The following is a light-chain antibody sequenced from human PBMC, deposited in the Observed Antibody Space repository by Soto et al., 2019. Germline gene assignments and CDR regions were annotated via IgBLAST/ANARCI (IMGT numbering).Light chain of an antibody. V-gene: IGLV2-23*01. CDR2: EGS. Sequence: QSALTQPASVSGSPGQSITISCSGTSSDVGSYNLVSWYQQHPGKAPKLMIYEGSKRPSGVSNRFSGSKSGTTASLTISGLQAEDEADYHCCSYAGSRTPLYVFGTRTKVTVL. CDR3: CSYAGSRTPLYV. CDR1: SSDVGSYNL. J-gene: IGLJ1*01.